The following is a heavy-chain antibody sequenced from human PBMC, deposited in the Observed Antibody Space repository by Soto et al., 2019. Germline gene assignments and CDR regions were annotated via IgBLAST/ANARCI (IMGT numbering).Heavy chain of an antibody. CDR1: GLRLSTNLMC. CDR2: INWDDDK. Sequence: ASVPKLENKSQAQRMTCYLSGLRLSTNLMCVDWIRQPPGKALEWLALINWDDDKYYRTSLETRLTISKDTSKNQVVLTLTNVDPADTATYYCARIRDSRYRYFGLCAQGTL. D-gene: IGHD3-22*01. J-gene: IGHJ4*03. CDR3: ARIRDSRYRYFGL. V-gene: IGHV2-70*01.